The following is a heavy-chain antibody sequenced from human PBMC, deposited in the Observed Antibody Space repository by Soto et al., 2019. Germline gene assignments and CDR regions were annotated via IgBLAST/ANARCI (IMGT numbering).Heavy chain of an antibody. CDR2: ISASGNYI. CDR1: GFIFSRYG. CDR3: AGTGLNYDPLDY. Sequence: EVQLVESGGGLVKPGGSLRLSCEVSGFIFSRYGMNWVRQTPGKGLEWVSSISASGNYIHYVDSVKGRFTISRDDAKNSLYLQMNSLRAGDAAVYLCAGTGLNYDPLDYWGQGTLVSVSS. V-gene: IGHV3-21*06. J-gene: IGHJ4*02. D-gene: IGHD3-16*01.